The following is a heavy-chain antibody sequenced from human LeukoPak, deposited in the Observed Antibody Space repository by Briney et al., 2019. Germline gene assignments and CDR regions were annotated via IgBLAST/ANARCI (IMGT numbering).Heavy chain of an antibody. CDR3: ASGLEAPRPGY. D-gene: IGHD6-6*01. J-gene: IGHJ4*02. V-gene: IGHV4-34*01. Sequence: SETLSLTCAVYGGSFSGYYWSWIRQPPGKGLEWIGEINHSGSTNYNPSLKSRVTISVDTSKNQFSLKLSSVTAADTAVYYCASGLEAPRPGYWGQGTLVTVSS. CDR2: INHSGST. CDR1: GGSFSGYY.